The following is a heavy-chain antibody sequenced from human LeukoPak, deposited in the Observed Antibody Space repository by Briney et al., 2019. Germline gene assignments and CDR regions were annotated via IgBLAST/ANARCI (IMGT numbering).Heavy chain of an antibody. CDR1: GYTFTGYY. J-gene: IGHJ4*02. CDR3: ARALYGSGSYYNLPDY. D-gene: IGHD3-10*01. CDR2: INPNSGGT. Sequence: ASVKVSCKASGYTFTGYYMHWVRQAPGQGLEWMGRINPNSGGTNHAQRFQGRVTMTRDTSISTAYMELSRLRSDDTAVYYCARALYGSGSYYNLPDYWGQGTLVTVSS. V-gene: IGHV1-2*06.